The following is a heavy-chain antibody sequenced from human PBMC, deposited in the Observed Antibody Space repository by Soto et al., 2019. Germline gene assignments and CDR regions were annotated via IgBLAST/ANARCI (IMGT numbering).Heavy chain of an antibody. CDR2: IYPGDSDT. CDR3: ASGPGIAVAGTGR. J-gene: IGHJ4*02. CDR1: GYSFTNSW. V-gene: IGHV5-51*01. D-gene: IGHD6-19*01. Sequence: GESLKISCKGSGYSFTNSWIGWVRQMPGKGLEWMGIIYPGDSDTRYSPSFQGQVTISADKSISTAYLQWSSLKASDTAMYYCASGPGIAVAGTGRWGQGTLVTVSS.